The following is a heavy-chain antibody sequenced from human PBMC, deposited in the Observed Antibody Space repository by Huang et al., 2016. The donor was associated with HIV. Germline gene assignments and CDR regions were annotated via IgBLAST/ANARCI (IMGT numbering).Heavy chain of an antibody. D-gene: IGHD6-19*01. CDR2: ISLIGTTR. J-gene: IGHJ3*02. CDR3: ARRMAGWDDVFDM. V-gene: IGHV3-11*01. Sequence: QVQLVESGGGLVKPGGSLRLSCAASGLVFSDHYMNWIRQAPGNGLEWISYISLIGTTRRYADSVKGRFTISRDNAKKSLFLEMNSLRVEDTAVYYCARRMAGWDDVFDMWGQGTMVTVSS. CDR1: GLVFSDHY.